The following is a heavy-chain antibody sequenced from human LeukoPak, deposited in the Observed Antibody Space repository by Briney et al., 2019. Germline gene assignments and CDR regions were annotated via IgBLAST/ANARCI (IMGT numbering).Heavy chain of an antibody. CDR2: IKQDGSEK. Sequence: GGSLRLSCAASEFTFSRYWMSWVRQAPGKGLEWVANIKQDGSEKYYVDSVKGRFTISRDNAKNSQYLQMNSLRAEDTAVYYCARDTSGFHYWGQGTLVTVSS. D-gene: IGHD3-22*01. V-gene: IGHV3-7*01. CDR1: EFTFSRYW. CDR3: ARDTSGFHY. J-gene: IGHJ4*02.